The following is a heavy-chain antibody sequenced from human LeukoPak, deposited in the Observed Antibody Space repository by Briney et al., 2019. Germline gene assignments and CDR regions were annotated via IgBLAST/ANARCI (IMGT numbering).Heavy chain of an antibody. CDR3: ARDNGATYYYYYMDV. J-gene: IGHJ6*03. V-gene: IGHV4-39*02. CDR1: GASISSSSYY. D-gene: IGHD4-17*01. CDR2: IYYSEST. Sequence: TSETLSLTCTVSGASISSSSYYWGWIRQPPGKGLEWIGSIYYSESTYYSPSLKSRVTISVDTSKNQFSLKLSSVTAADTAVYYCARDNGATYYYYYMDVWGKGTTVTVSS.